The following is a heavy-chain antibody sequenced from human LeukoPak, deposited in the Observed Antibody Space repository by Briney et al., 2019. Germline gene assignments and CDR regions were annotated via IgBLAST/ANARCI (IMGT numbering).Heavy chain of an antibody. J-gene: IGHJ4*02. V-gene: IGHV3-48*04. Sequence: GGSLRLSCAASGFTFSSYRMIWVRQTPGKGLEWVSSISSSSSTINYADSMRGRFTISRDNAKNSLYLQMNSLRADDTGVYYCAKDGLPSDWGQGTLVTVSS. CDR2: ISSSSSTI. CDR1: GFTFSSYR. CDR3: AKDGLPSD. D-gene: IGHD3-10*01.